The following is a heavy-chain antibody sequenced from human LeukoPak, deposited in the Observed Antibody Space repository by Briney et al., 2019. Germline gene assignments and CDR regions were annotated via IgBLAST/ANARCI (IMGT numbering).Heavy chain of an antibody. CDR2: IIPMFGTP. D-gene: IGHD3-3*01. Sequence: GASVKVSCKASGGTFSSYIITWVRQAPGQGLEWMGRIIPMFGTPNYAQKFQDRVTITADESARTAYMELSSLRSEDTAVYYCATATSYYNFWSGYSHYWGQGTLVTVSS. CDR3: ATATSYYNFWSGYSHY. CDR1: GGTFSSYI. V-gene: IGHV1-69*13. J-gene: IGHJ4*02.